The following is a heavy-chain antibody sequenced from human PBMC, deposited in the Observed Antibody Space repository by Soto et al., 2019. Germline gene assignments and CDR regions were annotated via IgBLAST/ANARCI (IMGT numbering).Heavy chain of an antibody. CDR2: ISYDGSNK. J-gene: IGHJ6*01. Sequence: GGSLRLSCAASGFTFSSYGMHWVLQAPGKGLEWVAVISYDGSNKYYADSVKGRFTISRDNSKNTLYLQMNSLRAEDTAVYYSAKAQLLSGSHYPYYSFDGMAVSGQG. V-gene: IGHV3-30*18. CDR3: AKAQLLSGSHYPYYSFDGMAV. D-gene: IGHD1-26*01. CDR1: GFTFSSYG.